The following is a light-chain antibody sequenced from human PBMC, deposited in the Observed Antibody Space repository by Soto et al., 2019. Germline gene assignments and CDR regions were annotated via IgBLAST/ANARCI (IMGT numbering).Light chain of an antibody. Sequence: EIGMTQSPATLSVSPGERATLSCRASQSVSSNLAWYQQKPGQAPRLLIYGASTRATGIPTRFSGSRSGAEFTLTINSLQSEDFAVYYCQPYNNWPLTFGGGTKVDI. CDR2: GAS. J-gene: IGKJ4*01. CDR3: QPYNNWPLT. CDR1: QSVSSN. V-gene: IGKV3-15*01.